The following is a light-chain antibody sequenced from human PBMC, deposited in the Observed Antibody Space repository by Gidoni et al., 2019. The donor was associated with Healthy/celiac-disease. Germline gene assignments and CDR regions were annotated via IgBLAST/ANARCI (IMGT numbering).Light chain of an antibody. CDR3: QQRSNWPPVT. CDR1: QSVSSY. J-gene: IGKJ4*01. Sequence: ELVLTPSPATLSLSPGERATLTCRASQSVSSYLAWYQQKPGQAPRLLIYDASNRDTGIPARFSGSGSGTDFTLTISSLEPEDFAVYYCQQRSNWPPVTFGGGTKVEIK. V-gene: IGKV3-11*01. CDR2: DAS.